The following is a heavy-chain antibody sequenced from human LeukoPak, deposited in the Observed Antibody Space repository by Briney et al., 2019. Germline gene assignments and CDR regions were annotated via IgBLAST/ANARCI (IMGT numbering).Heavy chain of an antibody. Sequence: SETLSLTCAVYGGSFSGYYWSWIRQPPGKGLEWIGEINHSGSTNYNPSLKSRVTISVDTSKNQFSLKLSSVTAADTAVYYCARDYGDYDLSYMDVWGEGTTVTVSS. CDR2: INHSGST. V-gene: IGHV4-34*01. D-gene: IGHD4-17*01. J-gene: IGHJ6*03. CDR3: ARDYGDYDLSYMDV. CDR1: GGSFSGYY.